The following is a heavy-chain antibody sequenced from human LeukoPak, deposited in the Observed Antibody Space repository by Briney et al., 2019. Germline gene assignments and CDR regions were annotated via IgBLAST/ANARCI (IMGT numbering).Heavy chain of an antibody. Sequence: ASVKVSCKASGYTFTNYYIHWLRQAPGQGLEWMGIINPKSGGTNYAQKFQGRVTITADESTSTAYMELSSLRSEDTAVYYCATLPPPYYYDSSGYYHRNNGVRYYFDYWGQGTLVTVSS. CDR2: INPKSGGT. V-gene: IGHV1-46*01. D-gene: IGHD3-22*01. J-gene: IGHJ4*02. CDR3: ATLPPPYYYDSSGYYHRNNGVRYYFDY. CDR1: GYTFTNYY.